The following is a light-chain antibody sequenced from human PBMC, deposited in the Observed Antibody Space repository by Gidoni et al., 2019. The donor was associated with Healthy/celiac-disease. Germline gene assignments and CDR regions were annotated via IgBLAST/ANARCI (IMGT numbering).Light chain of an antibody. Sequence: EIVMTQSPATLSVSPGERATLSCRASQSVSSNLAWYQQKPGQAPRLLIYGASTRATGIPARCSGSGPGTEFTLTISSLQSEDFAVYYCQQYNNWPLTFGGGTKVEIK. V-gene: IGKV3-15*01. J-gene: IGKJ4*01. CDR1: QSVSSN. CDR3: QQYNNWPLT. CDR2: GAS.